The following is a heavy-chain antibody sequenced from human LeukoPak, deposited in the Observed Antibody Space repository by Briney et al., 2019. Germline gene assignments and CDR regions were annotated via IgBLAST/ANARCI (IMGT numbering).Heavy chain of an antibody. J-gene: IGHJ6*02. Sequence: SETLSLTCTVSGGSITSHYWSWIRQPPGKGLEWIAQIHYTGGATYNPSLKSRVTISVDTSNNHLSLRLSSVTAADTAVYYCTRHAQTYYYGMDVWGQGTTVTVSS. CDR1: GGSITSHY. CDR2: IHYTGGA. CDR3: TRHAQTYYYGMDV. V-gene: IGHV4-59*08.